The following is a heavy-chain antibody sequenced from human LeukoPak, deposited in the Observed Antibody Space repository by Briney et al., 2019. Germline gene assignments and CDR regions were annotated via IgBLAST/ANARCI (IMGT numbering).Heavy chain of an antibody. CDR2: VYYSGST. CDR1: GGSITSRAYY. J-gene: IGHJ4*02. V-gene: IGHV4-39*07. D-gene: IGHD4-23*01. CDR3: ASLDYGGNYVDD. Sequence: SETLSLTCTVSGGSITSRAYYWGWIRQPRGKGLEWIGSVYYSGSTYHNPSLKSRVTMSVDTSKNQFSLKLSSVTAADTAVYYCASLDYGGNYVDDWGRGTLVTVSS.